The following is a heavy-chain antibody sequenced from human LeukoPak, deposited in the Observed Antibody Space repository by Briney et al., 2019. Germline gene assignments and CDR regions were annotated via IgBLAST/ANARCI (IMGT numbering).Heavy chain of an antibody. V-gene: IGHV3-23*01. D-gene: IGHD2-21*01. J-gene: IGHJ4*02. Sequence: GGSLRLSCAASGFTFSSYGMSWVRQAPGKGLEWVAATSSSDAGTYHADSVRGRFTISRDNSKNTLYLQMNSLRAEDAAVYFCAKAPVTSCRGAYCYPFDSWGQGTLVTVSS. CDR2: TSSSDAGT. CDR3: AKAPVTSCRGAYCYPFDS. CDR1: GFTFSSYG.